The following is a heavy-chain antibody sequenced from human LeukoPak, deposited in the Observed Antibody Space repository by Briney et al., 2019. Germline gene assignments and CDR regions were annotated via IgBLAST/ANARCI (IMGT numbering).Heavy chain of an antibody. CDR1: GFTFNNYA. CDR2: ITSGDIT. J-gene: IGHJ4*02. D-gene: IGHD2-8*02. Sequence: PGGSLRLSCGASGFTFNNYAMSWVRQAPGKGLEWVSTITSGDITYYADSVKGRFTISRDNSKNTVYLQMNSLTAEDTAVYHCARAYSTDWYDYWGQGTLVTVSS. V-gene: IGHV3-23*01. CDR3: ARAYSTDWYDY.